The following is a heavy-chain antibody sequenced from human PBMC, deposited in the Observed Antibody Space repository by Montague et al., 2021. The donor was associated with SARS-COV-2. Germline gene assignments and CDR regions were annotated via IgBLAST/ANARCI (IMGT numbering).Heavy chain of an antibody. CDR2: IYHSGTT. Sequence: SETLSLTSTVSGFSIGSGDYWGWIRQPPWKGLEWIGSIYHSGTTXFNPSRQSRLTMSIDTSTNQFSLRLTSVTAADTAVFFCVREKAGGLRNVFDIWGQGTTVTVSS. CDR1: GFSIGSGDY. J-gene: IGHJ3*02. CDR3: VREKAGGLRNVFDI. V-gene: IGHV4-38-2*02.